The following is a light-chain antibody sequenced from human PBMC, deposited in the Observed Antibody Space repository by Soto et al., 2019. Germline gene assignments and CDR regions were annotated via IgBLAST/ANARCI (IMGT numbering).Light chain of an antibody. V-gene: IGKV3-11*01. Sequence: EIVLTHSPAPLSLSPGERATLSCRASQSISSYLACYQQKPGQAPRLLIYDASNRATSIPARFIGSGSGTDFTLTISSLEPEGFALYYCQQCSSWARTFGQGTKVEI. CDR1: QSISSY. J-gene: IGKJ1*01. CDR2: DAS. CDR3: QQCSSWART.